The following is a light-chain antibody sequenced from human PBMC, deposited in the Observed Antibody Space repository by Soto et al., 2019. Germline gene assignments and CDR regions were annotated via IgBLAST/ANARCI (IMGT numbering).Light chain of an antibody. CDR3: VLYLGSGISV. CDR2: NTN. J-gene: IGLJ3*02. V-gene: IGLV8-61*01. Sequence: QAVVTQEPSFSVSPGRTVTLTCGLSSGSVSTSYYPSWYQQTPGQAPRTLIYNTNTRSSGVPARFSGSILGKKAALTITGAQADDDSDYYCVLYLGSGISVFGGGTKLTVL. CDR1: SGSVSTSYY.